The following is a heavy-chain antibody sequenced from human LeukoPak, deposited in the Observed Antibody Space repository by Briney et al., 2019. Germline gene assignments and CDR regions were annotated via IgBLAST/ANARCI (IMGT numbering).Heavy chain of an antibody. Sequence: AGGSLRLSCAASGFPFSNYDMNWVRQAPGKGLEWVSAISGSGGSTYYADSVKGRFTISRDNSKNTLYLQMNSLRAEDTAVYYCAKDPDYGDPGYFDYWDQGTLVTVSS. D-gene: IGHD4-17*01. CDR1: GFPFSNYD. V-gene: IGHV3-23*01. J-gene: IGHJ4*02. CDR3: AKDPDYGDPGYFDY. CDR2: ISGSGGST.